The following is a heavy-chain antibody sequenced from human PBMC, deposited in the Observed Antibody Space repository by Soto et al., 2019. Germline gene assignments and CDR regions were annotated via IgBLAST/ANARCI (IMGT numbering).Heavy chain of an antibody. CDR3: ASDPTGYCIATTCYAFFQR. V-gene: IGHV1-69*08. CDR1: GGTFSSHT. CDR2: VIPILDTA. D-gene: IGHD2-2*01. Sequence: SVKVSWKASGGTFSSHTISWGRQAPGQGLDWMGRVIPILDTANYAQRFQGRVTITADKSSGTAYMELSSLRSEDTAVYYCASDPTGYCIATTCYAFFQRWGQRTLVTVSS. J-gene: IGHJ1*01.